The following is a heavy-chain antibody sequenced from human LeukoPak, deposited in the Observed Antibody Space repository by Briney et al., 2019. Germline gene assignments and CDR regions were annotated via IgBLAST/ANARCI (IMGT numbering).Heavy chain of an antibody. Sequence: SQTLSLTCTVSGGSISSGGYSWSWIRQPPGKGLEWIGYIYHSGSTNYNPSLKSRVTISVDTSKNQFSLKLSSVTAADTAVYYCARDQRYCSSTSCYLGYYYYYYGIDVWGQGTTVTVSS. CDR3: ARDQRYCSSTSCYLGYYYYYYGIDV. CDR1: GGSISSGGYS. V-gene: IGHV4-30-2*01. D-gene: IGHD2-2*01. CDR2: IYHSGST. J-gene: IGHJ6*02.